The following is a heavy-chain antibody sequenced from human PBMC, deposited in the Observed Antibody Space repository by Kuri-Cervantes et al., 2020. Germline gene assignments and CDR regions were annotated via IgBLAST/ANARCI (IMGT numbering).Heavy chain of an antibody. D-gene: IGHD6-6*01. CDR3: ARLATARPPYYYYYYMDV. J-gene: IGHJ6*03. V-gene: IGHV4-4*07. Sequence: GSLRLSCTISGGSIGSYYWAWIRQPAGKGLEWIGRVYTSGSTNYNPSLKSRVTISVDKSKNQFSLKLSSVTAADTAVYYCARLATARPPYYYYYYMDVWGKGTTVTVSS. CDR2: VYTSGST. CDR1: GGSIGSYY.